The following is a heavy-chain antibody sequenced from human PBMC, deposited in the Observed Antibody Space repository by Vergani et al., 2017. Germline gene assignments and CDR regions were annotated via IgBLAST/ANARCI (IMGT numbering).Heavy chain of an antibody. Sequence: QVTLKESGPALVKPTQTLTLTCTFSWFSLSTSGMRVSWIRQPPGKALEWLARIDWDDDKFYSTSLKTRLTISKDTSKNQVVLTMTNMDPVDTATYYCARSSNWGSTGFDYWGQGTLVTDSS. D-gene: IGHD7-27*01. CDR3: ARSSNWGSTGFDY. CDR1: WFSLSTSGMR. CDR2: IDWDDDK. J-gene: IGHJ4*02. V-gene: IGHV2-70*04.